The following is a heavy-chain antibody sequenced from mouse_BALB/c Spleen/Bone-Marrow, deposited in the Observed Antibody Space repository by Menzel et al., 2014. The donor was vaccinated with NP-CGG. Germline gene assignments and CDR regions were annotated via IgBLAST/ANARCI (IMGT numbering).Heavy chain of an antibody. J-gene: IGHJ3*01. V-gene: IGHV1S81*02. CDR3: ARYDGPAWFAY. CDR1: GYTFTSYW. CDR2: NNPSNGRT. D-gene: IGHD2-3*01. Sequence: VQLQQSGAELVKPGASVKLSCKASGYTFTSYWTHWVKQRPGQGLEWIGENNPSNGRTNYNEKFKSKATLTVDKSSTTAYMQLSSLTSEDSAVYYCARYDGPAWFAYWGQGTLVTVSA.